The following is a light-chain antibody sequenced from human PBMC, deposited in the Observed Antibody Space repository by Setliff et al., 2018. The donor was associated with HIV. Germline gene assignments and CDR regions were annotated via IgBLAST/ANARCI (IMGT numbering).Light chain of an antibody. CDR3: CSYSGTFTLV. CDR2: DVT. CDR1: SSDVGSYNL. V-gene: IGLV2-23*02. Sequence: QSALTQPASVSGSPGQSITISCTGTSSDVGSYNLVSWYQQHPGKAPKLMIYDVTTRPSGVSHRFSGSKSGSTASLTISGLQAEDEADYYCCSYSGTFTLVFGTGTKVTVL. J-gene: IGLJ1*01.